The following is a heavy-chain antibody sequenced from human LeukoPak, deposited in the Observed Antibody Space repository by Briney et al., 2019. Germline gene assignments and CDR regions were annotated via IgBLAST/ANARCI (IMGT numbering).Heavy chain of an antibody. CDR3: ARESAGTSAHYGMDV. V-gene: IGHV3-30-3*01. D-gene: IGHD1-1*01. CDR2: ISYDGSNK. J-gene: IGHJ6*02. CDR1: GFTFSSYA. Sequence: GGSLRLSCAASGFTFSSYAMHWVRQAPGKGLEWVAVISYDGSNKYYADSVKGRFTISRDNSKNTLYLQMNSLRAEDTAVYYCARESAGTSAHYGMDVWGQGTTVTVSS.